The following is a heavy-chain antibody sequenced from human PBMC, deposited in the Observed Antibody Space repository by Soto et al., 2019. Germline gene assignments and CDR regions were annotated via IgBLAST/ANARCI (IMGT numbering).Heavy chain of an antibody. J-gene: IGHJ4*02. CDR1: GFTFSSYG. CDR2: ISNNGETK. D-gene: IGHD1-1*01. Sequence: GGSLRLSCAASGFTFSSYGMHWVRHVTGKGLEWVAIISNNGETKYYADSVKGRFTISRDNSKSTLFLQMNSLRAEDTAVYYCARKPETGTTVPFDFWGQGTLVTVSS. V-gene: IGHV3-30*03. CDR3: ARKPETGTTVPFDF.